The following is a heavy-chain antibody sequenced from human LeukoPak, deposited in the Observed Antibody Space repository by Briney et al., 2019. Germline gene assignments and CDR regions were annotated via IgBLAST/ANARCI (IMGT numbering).Heavy chain of an antibody. Sequence: GGSLRLSCAASGFTFSSYTMHWVRQAPGKGLEWVSSISGSSSSIYYADSVKGRFTISRDNARNSLFLQMNSLRDEDTAVYYCARGRPLDYWGQGTQVTVSS. J-gene: IGHJ4*02. V-gene: IGHV3-48*02. CDR2: ISGSSSSI. CDR3: ARGRPLDY. CDR1: GFTFSSYT.